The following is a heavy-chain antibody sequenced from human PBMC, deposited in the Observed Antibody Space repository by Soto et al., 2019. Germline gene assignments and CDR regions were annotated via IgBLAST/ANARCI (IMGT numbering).Heavy chain of an antibody. J-gene: IGHJ3*02. CDR3: ARVFPHPNIVVVVAATPGAFDI. Sequence: GGSLRLSCAASGFTFSSYAMHWARQAPGKGLEWVAVISYEGSNKYYADSVKGRFTISRDNSKNTLYLQMNSLRAEDTAVYYCARVFPHPNIVVVVAATPGAFDIWGQGTMVTVSS. D-gene: IGHD2-15*01. CDR1: GFTFSSYA. V-gene: IGHV3-30-3*01. CDR2: ISYEGSNK.